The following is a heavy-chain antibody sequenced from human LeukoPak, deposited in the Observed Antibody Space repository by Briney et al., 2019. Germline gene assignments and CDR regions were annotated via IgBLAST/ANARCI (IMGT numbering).Heavy chain of an antibody. CDR3: ATSYDILIGYFGS. V-gene: IGHV3-7*01. D-gene: IGHD3-9*01. CDR1: GGSISSSSYY. CDR2: IKEDGSEK. J-gene: IGHJ4*02. Sequence: PSETLSLTCTVSGGSISSSSYYWGWIRQPPGKGLEWVANIKEDGSEKYYVDSVRGRFTISRDNAKNSLYLYMNSLRAEDTAVYYCATSYDILIGYFGSWGQGTLVTVSS.